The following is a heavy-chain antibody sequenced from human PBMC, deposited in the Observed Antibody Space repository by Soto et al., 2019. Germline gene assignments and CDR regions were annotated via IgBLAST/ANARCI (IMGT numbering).Heavy chain of an antibody. V-gene: IGHV1-8*01. CDR2: MNPNSGNT. CDR1: GYTFTSYD. CDR3: ARYCSSASCYTVAFDI. Sequence: ASVKVSCKASGYTFTSYDINWVRQATGQGLEWMGWMNPNSGNTVYAQKFQGRVTMTRNTCISTAYMELSSLRSEDTAVYYCARYCSSASCYTVAFDIWGQGTRVTVSS. J-gene: IGHJ3*02. D-gene: IGHD2-2*02.